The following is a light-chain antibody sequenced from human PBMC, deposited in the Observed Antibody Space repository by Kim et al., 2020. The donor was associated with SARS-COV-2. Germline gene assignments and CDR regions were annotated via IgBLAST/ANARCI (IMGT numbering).Light chain of an antibody. CDR1: HSVGIS. V-gene: IGKV3-11*01. Sequence: PGEGATLSFSARHSVGISLAWYQHTPGPAPRLLIYDASIRATGIPDRFSGSGSGTDFTLTIGSLEPRDFAIYYCQQRGTWPPALTFGVGTKVDIK. J-gene: IGKJ4*01. CDR3: QQRGTWPPALT. CDR2: DAS.